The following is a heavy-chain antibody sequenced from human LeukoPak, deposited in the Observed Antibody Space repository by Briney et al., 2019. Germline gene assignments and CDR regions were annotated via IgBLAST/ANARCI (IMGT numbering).Heavy chain of an antibody. CDR3: ATEDPYYYDSSGYYYAHFDY. J-gene: IGHJ4*02. CDR1: GYTLTELS. D-gene: IGHD3-22*01. V-gene: IGHV1-24*01. CDR2: FDPEDGET. Sequence: GASVKVSCKVSGYTLTELSMHWVRQAPGKGLEWMGGFDPEDGETIYAQEFQGRVTMTEDTSTDTAYMELSSLRSEDTAVYYCATEDPYYYDSSGYYYAHFDYWGQGTLVTVSS.